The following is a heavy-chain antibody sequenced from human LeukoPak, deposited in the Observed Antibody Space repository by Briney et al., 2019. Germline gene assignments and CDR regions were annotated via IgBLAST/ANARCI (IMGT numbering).Heavy chain of an antibody. CDR2: IYYSGST. CDR1: GGSISSSSYY. J-gene: IGHJ4*02. D-gene: IGHD3-3*01. CDR3: ARGEWSTLDY. Sequence: PSETLSLTCTVSGGSISSSSYYWGWIRQPPGKGLEWIGSIYYSGSTYYNPSLKSRVTISVDTSKNQFSLKLSSVTAADTAVYYCARGEWSTLDYWGQGTLVTVSS. V-gene: IGHV4-39*07.